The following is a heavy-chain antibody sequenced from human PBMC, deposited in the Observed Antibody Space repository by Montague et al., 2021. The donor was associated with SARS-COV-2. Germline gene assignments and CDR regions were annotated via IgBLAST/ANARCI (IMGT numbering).Heavy chain of an antibody. Sequence: SETLSLTCTVSGGSISSYYWSRIRQSAGKGLEWIGRIHTSGSTDXXPSLNSRVTMSVDTSKNQFSLKLSSVTAADTAVYYCASGKYYDFWSGYYSHDYVSGMDVWGQGTTVTVSS. CDR1: GGSISSYY. D-gene: IGHD3-3*01. V-gene: IGHV4-4*07. CDR3: ASGKYYDFWSGYYSHDYVSGMDV. J-gene: IGHJ6*02. CDR2: IHTSGST.